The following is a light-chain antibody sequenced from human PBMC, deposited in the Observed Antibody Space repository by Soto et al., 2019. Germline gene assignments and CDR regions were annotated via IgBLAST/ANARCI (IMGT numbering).Light chain of an antibody. Sequence: EIVLTQSPATLSLSPGERATLSCRASQSVRSYLAWYQQKPGQAPRLLIYDASNRATGIPARFSGSGSGTDFTLTISSLEPEDFAVYYCQQRSSWPSITFGQGTRLEI. CDR3: QQRSSWPSIT. CDR1: QSVRSY. CDR2: DAS. V-gene: IGKV3-11*01. J-gene: IGKJ5*01.